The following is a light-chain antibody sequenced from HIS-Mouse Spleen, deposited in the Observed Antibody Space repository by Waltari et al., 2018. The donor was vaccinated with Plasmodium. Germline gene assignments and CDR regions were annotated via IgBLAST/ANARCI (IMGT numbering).Light chain of an antibody. J-gene: IGLJ3*02. Sequence: QAVLTQPSSLSASPEASASLTCPLRSGINVGTYRIYWYQQKPGSPPQYLLRYKSDSDKQQGSGVPSRFSGSKDAAANAGSLLISGLQSEDEADYYCMIWHSSAWVFGGGTKLTVL. V-gene: IGLV5-45*03. CDR1: SGINVGTYR. CDR2: YKSDSDK. CDR3: MIWHSSAWV.